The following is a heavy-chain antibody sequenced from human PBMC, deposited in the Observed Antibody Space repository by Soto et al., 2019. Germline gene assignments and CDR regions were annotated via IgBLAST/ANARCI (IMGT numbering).Heavy chain of an antibody. CDR3: ARVFVLLPAAIGWFDP. CDR2: IYYSGST. V-gene: IGHV4-31*03. J-gene: IGHJ5*02. Sequence: PSETLSLTCTVSGGSISSDAYYWGWIRQHPGKGLEWIGYIYYSGSTNYNPSLKSRVTISIDTSKNQFSLKLSSVTAADTAMYYCARVFVLLPAAIGWFDPWGQGTLVTVSS. CDR1: GGSISSDAYY. D-gene: IGHD2-2*01.